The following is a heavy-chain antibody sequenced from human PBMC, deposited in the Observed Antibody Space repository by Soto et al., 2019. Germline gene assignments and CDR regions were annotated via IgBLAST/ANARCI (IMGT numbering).Heavy chain of an antibody. J-gene: IGHJ5*02. CDR3: ARGTYTYGYAIDR. V-gene: IGHV4-31*03. Sequence: QVQLQESGPGLVKPSQTLSLTCSVSGGSIRSGGYYWSWVRQHPGKGLEWIGYIYSSGSTYHNPSLARRVSISIDTSKNHFSLKLTAVTAADTAVYFCARGTYTYGYAIDRWGQRTLVTVSS. CDR2: IYSSGST. D-gene: IGHD5-18*01. CDR1: GGSIRSGGYY.